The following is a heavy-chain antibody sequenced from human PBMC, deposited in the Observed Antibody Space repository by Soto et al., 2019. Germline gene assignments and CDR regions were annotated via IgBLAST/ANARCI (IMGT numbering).Heavy chain of an antibody. J-gene: IGHJ4*02. CDR3: ARDLGSGYDPGDY. CDR2: IIPIFGTT. Sequence: QVQLVQSRAEVKKPGSSVNVSCKTSGDIFSGYSISWVRQAPGQGLEWMGGIIPIFGTTNYAQRFHGRVTITADKSTSTVYMELYSLKSEDTAVYYCARDLGSGYDPGDYWGQGTLVTVSS. CDR1: GDIFSGYS. D-gene: IGHD5-12*01. V-gene: IGHV1-69*14.